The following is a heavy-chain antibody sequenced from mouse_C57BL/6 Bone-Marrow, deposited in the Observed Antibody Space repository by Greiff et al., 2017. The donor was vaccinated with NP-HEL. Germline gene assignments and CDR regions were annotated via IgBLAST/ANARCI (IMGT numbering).Heavy chain of an antibody. CDR3: ASGEGNPP. Sequence: EVMLVESGGGLVKPGGSLKLSCAASGFTFSDYGMHWVRQAPEKGLEWVAYISRGSSTIYYADTVKGRFTISRDNAKNTLFLQMTSLRSEDTAMYYCASGEGNPPWGQGTLVTVSA. V-gene: IGHV5-17*01. CDR2: ISRGSSTI. J-gene: IGHJ3*02. D-gene: IGHD2-1*01. CDR1: GFTFSDYG.